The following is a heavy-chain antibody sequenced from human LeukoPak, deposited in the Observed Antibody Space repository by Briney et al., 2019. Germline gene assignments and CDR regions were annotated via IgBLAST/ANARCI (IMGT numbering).Heavy chain of an antibody. J-gene: IGHJ4*02. V-gene: IGHV5-51*01. CDR1: GYNFINCL. CDR2: IYPGDSDT. D-gene: IGHD4-23*01. Sequence: GESLKIFCEGSGYNFINCLIGWARQMPGEGLEWMGIIYPGDSDTRYGPSFQGQVTISADKSISTAYLQWSSLKASDTAMYYCARHGGGGSGGNSGFDYWGQGTLVTVSS. CDR3: ARHGGGGSGGNSGFDY.